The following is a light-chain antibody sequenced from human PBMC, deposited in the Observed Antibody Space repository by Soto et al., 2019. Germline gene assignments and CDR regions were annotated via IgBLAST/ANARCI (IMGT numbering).Light chain of an antibody. Sequence: EIVLTQSPATLSLSPGERATLSCRASQSVSSYLAWYQQKPGQAPRLLIYGASNRATDTPDRFSGSGSGADFSLTISRLEPEDFAVYYCQQYGSSPWTFGQGTKVDIK. V-gene: IGKV3-20*01. CDR3: QQYGSSPWT. CDR2: GAS. CDR1: QSVSSY. J-gene: IGKJ1*01.